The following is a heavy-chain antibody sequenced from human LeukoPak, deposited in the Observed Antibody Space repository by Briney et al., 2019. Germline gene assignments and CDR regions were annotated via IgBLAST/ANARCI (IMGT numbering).Heavy chain of an antibody. D-gene: IGHD3-10*01. CDR2: MNPNSGNT. CDR1: GYTFTSYD. CDR3: ARVRLMVRGVIITGSYYYGMDV. V-gene: IGHV1-8*01. Sequence: GASVKVSCKASGYTFTSYDINWVRQATGQGLEWMGWMNPNSGNTGYAQKFQGRVTMTRNTSISTAYMELSSLRSEDTAVYYCARVRLMVRGVIITGSYYYGMDVWGQGTTVTASS. J-gene: IGHJ6*02.